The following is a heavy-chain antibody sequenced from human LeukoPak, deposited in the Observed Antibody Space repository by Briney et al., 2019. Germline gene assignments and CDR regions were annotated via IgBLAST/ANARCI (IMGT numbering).Heavy chain of an antibody. D-gene: IGHD5-18*01. Sequence: SETLSLTCTASGGSISTYYWTWIRQPPGKGLEWIGYIYYSGSTNYNPSLKSRVTISVDTSKNQFSLKLNSVTAADTAVYYCARGYSNFDSWGQGTLVTVSS. J-gene: IGHJ4*02. CDR1: GGSISTYY. CDR2: IYYSGST. V-gene: IGHV4-59*01. CDR3: ARGYSNFDS.